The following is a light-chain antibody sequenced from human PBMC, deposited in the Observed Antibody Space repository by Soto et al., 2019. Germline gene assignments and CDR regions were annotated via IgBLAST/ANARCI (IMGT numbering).Light chain of an antibody. J-gene: IGKJ5*01. CDR3: QQLNSYPIT. CDR2: AAS. CDR1: QNIYRY. Sequence: DIQMTQSPSSLSASFGDRVTITCRASQNIYRYLNWYQQEPGKAPKLLIFAASSLQRGVPSRFSGSGYGTDFNLTISSLQTEDFATYYCQQLNSYPITFGQGTRLEIK. V-gene: IGKV1-39*01.